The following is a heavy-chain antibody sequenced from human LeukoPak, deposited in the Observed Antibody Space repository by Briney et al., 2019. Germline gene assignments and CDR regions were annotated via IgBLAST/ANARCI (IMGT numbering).Heavy chain of an antibody. CDR1: GFTFSSYA. D-gene: IGHD5-12*01. J-gene: IGHJ6*02. V-gene: IGHV3-23*01. CDR3: AKGPSDIVVSYYGMDV. Sequence: PGGSLRLSCAASGFTFSSYAMSWVRQAPGKGLEWVSVISGGGYSTYYAASVKGRFTNSRDNSKNTLYLQMNSLRAEDTAVYYCAKGPSDIVVSYYGMDVWGQGTTVTVSS. CDR2: ISGGGYST.